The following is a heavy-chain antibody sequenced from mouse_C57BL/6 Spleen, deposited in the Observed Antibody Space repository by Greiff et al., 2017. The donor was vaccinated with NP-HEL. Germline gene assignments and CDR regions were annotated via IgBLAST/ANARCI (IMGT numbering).Heavy chain of an antibody. CDR1: GYTFTSYW. V-gene: IGHV1-59*01. CDR2: IDPSDSYT. CDR3: ARLGYYAMDY. Sequence: QVQLQQSGAELVRPGTSVKLSCKASGYTFTSYWMHWVKQRPGQGLEWIGVIDPSDSYTNYNQKFKGKATLTVDTSSSTAYMQLSSLTSEDSAVYYCARLGYYAMDYWGQGTSVTVSS. J-gene: IGHJ4*01.